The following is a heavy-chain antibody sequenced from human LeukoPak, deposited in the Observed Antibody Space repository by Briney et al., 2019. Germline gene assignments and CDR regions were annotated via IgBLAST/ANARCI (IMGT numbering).Heavy chain of an antibody. J-gene: IGHJ5*02. CDR3: ARDIDGPKDWFDP. CDR2: IYYSGST. D-gene: IGHD5-24*01. V-gene: IGHV4-59*01. Sequence: PSETLSLTCTVSGGSISSYYWSWIRQPPGKGLEWIGYIYYSGSTNYNPSLKSRVTISVDTSKNQFSLKLSSVTAADTAVYYCARDIDGPKDWFDPWGQGTLVTVSS. CDR1: GGSISSYY.